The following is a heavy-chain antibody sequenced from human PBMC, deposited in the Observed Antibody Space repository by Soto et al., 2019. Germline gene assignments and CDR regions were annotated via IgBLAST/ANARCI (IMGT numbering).Heavy chain of an antibody. D-gene: IGHD2-15*01. Sequence: ASVKVSCKASGYTFSGFYMHWVRQAPGQGLEWMGWINPNSGGTKSAEKFQGRVTMTRDTSISTAYMELSRLTSDDTAVYYCTRVLEVAATPGIYYFDYWGQGTLVTVSS. CDR1: GYTFSGFY. CDR3: TRVLEVAATPGIYYFDY. V-gene: IGHV1-2*02. CDR2: INPNSGGT. J-gene: IGHJ4*02.